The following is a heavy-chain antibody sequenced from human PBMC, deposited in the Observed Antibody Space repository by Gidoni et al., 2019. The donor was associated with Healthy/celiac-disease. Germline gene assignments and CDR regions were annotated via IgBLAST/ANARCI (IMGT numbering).Heavy chain of an antibody. V-gene: IGHV1-18*01. J-gene: IGHJ5*02. CDR1: GYTFTSYG. D-gene: IGHD1-26*01. CDR3: ARSRNSGRYGPPFGGFDP. Sequence: QVQLVQSGAEVKKPGASVKVSCQASGYTFTSYGISWVRQAPGQGLEWMGWISAYNGNTNYAQKLQGRVTMTTDTSTSTAYMELRSLRSDDTAVYYCARSRNSGRYGPPFGGFDPWGQGTLVTVSS. CDR2: ISAYNGNT.